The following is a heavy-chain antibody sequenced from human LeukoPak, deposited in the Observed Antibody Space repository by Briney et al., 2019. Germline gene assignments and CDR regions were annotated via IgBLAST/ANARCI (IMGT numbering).Heavy chain of an antibody. CDR2: INPNGGGT. V-gene: IGHV1-46*01. Sequence: VASVKVSCKASGYTFTNYYMHWARQAPGQGLEWMGVINPNGGGTSYAQKFQGRVTMTRDTSTSTVYMELSSLRSEDTAVYYCAAWGSSSSPLPGMDVWGQGTTVTVSS. D-gene: IGHD6-13*01. CDR3: AAWGSSSSPLPGMDV. CDR1: GYTFTNYY. J-gene: IGHJ6*02.